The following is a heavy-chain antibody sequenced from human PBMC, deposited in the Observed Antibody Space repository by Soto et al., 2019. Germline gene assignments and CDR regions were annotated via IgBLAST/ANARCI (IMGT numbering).Heavy chain of an antibody. Sequence: PSETLSLTCTVSGGSISSYYWSWIRQPPGKGLEWIGYIYYSGSTNYNPSLKSRVTKSVDTSKNQFSLKLSSVTAADTAVYYCARGAMGYYYYGMDVWGQGTTVTVS. V-gene: IGHV4-59*01. CDR3: ARGAMGYYYYGMDV. CDR1: GGSISSYY. J-gene: IGHJ6*02. CDR2: IYYSGST.